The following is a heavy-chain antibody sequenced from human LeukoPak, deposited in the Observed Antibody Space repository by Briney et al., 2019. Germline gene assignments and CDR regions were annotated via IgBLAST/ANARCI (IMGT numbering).Heavy chain of an antibody. D-gene: IGHD3-16*02. CDR3: AKDGVILAPGIYWYMDV. J-gene: IGHJ6*03. CDR1: GFSVSVNY. CDR2: IHTDGTK. Sequence: GGSLRLSCEISGFSVSVNYINWVRQAPGKGLEWVSVIHTDGTKYYGDSVKGRFIISRDESKNTVYLQMNSLRAEDTAVFYCAKDGVILAPGIYWYMDVWGRGTTVTVSS. V-gene: IGHV3-53*01.